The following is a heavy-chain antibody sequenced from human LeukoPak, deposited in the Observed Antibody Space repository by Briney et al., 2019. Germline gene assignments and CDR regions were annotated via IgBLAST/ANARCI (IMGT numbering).Heavy chain of an antibody. CDR3: ARETPLLWFGELLAGGWFDP. CDR2: ISYDGSNK. J-gene: IGHJ5*02. V-gene: IGHV3-30*04. D-gene: IGHD3-10*01. Sequence: QPGGSLRLSCAASGFTFSSYAMHWVRQAPGKGLEWVAVISYDGSNKYYADSVKGRFTISRDNSKNTLYLQMNSLRAEDTAVYYCARETPLLWFGELLAGGWFDPWGQGTLVTVSS. CDR1: GFTFSSYA.